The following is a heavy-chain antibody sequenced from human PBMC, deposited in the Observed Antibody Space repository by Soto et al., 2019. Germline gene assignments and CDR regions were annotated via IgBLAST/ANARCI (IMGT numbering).Heavy chain of an antibody. CDR2: IGAYNGHT. J-gene: IGHJ6*02. CDR1: GYTFTNSG. D-gene: IGHD3-22*01. Sequence: QVQLVQSGAEVKKPGASVKVSCKASGYTFTNSGIIWVRQAPGQGLEWMGWIGAYNGHTKYAQKLQGRVTMTTDTSTSTAYMELRSLKSDDTAVYYCAREDYYDSSGYLPVRYYFGMDVWGQGTTVTVSS. V-gene: IGHV1-18*01. CDR3: AREDYYDSSGYLPVRYYFGMDV.